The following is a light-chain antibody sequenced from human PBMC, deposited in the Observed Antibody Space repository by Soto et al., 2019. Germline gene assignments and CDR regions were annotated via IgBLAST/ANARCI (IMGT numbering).Light chain of an antibody. CDR1: QDISNN. CDR3: QQYDNLPGYT. J-gene: IGKJ2*01. V-gene: IGKV1-33*01. CDR2: DAS. Sequence: DIQMTQSPSSLSASVGDRVTITCQATQDISNNLNWYQQKPGKAPKLLIYDASNLETGVPSRFSGGGSGTDFTFTISSLQPADIATYYCQQYDNLPGYTFGQGTKV.